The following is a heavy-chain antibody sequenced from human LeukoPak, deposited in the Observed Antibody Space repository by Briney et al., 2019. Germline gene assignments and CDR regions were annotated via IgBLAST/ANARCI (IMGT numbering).Heavy chain of an antibody. Sequence: SETLSLTCAVYGGSFSGYHWSWIRQPPGKGLKWIGDINHTGSTNYNPSLKSRVTISVDTSKNQFSLKLSSVTAADTAVYYCARDYGSGSYFRDYYYMDVWGKGTTVTVSS. V-gene: IGHV4-34*01. J-gene: IGHJ6*03. CDR2: INHTGST. CDR3: ARDYGSGSYFRDYYYMDV. D-gene: IGHD3-10*01. CDR1: GGSFSGYH.